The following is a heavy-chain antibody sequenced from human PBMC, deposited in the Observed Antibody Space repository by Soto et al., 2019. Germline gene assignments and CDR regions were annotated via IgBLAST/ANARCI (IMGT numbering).Heavy chain of an antibody. CDR2: IYWDDDK. J-gene: IGHJ4*02. CDR1: GFSLSTSGVG. D-gene: IGHD3-10*01. V-gene: IGHV2-5*02. Sequence: QITLKESGPTLVKPTQTLTLTCTFSGFSLSTSGVGVGWIRQPPGKALEWLALIYWDDDKRYSPSLKSRLTIXXDXSXXQVVLTMTNMDPVDTATYYCAHIYHRSRFGEPPDYWGQGTLVTVSS. CDR3: AHIYHRSRFGEPPDY.